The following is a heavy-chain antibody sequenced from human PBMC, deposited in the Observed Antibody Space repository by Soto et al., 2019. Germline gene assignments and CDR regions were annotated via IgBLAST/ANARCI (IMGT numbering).Heavy chain of an antibody. D-gene: IGHD3-16*01. V-gene: IGHV1-69*02. CDR1: GGSFSGSI. Sequence: QVHLVQSGAEFKKPGSSVKVSCKTSGGSFSGSIFSWVRQAPGQGLEWIGRVIPFSDITDSAQKFQDGLVITADKSTPTPYMELSSLRSDDTAVYFCATEHLGANFVSWCQGTRVTVSS. CDR3: ATEHLGANFVS. CDR2: VIPFSDIT. J-gene: IGHJ5*01.